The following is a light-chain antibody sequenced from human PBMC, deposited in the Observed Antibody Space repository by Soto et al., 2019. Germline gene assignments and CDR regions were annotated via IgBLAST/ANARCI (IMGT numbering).Light chain of an antibody. CDR3: QQYSTYPLT. CDR2: KAS. Sequence: DIQMTQSPSTQSASGGDRVTITCRASQSISSLLAWYQQKPGRAPTLLIYKASILESGVPSRFSGSGSGTEFTLTITSLQPEDSATYYCQQYSTYPLTFGQGTRLEIK. CDR1: QSISSL. J-gene: IGKJ5*01. V-gene: IGKV1-5*03.